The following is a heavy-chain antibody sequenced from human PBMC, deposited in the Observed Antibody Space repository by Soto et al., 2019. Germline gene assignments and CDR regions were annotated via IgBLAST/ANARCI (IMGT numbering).Heavy chain of an antibody. D-gene: IGHD1-20*01. CDR3: ARDLYNWNSSGMDV. CDR1: GGSISSGGYY. CDR2: IYFSGST. V-gene: IGHV4-31*03. Sequence: SETLSLTCTVTGGSISSGGYYWSWIRQHPGKGLEWIGYIYFSGSTYYNQSLKSRVTISVDTSKNQFSLKLSSVTAADTAVYYCARDLYNWNSSGMDVWGQGTTVTVSS. J-gene: IGHJ6*02.